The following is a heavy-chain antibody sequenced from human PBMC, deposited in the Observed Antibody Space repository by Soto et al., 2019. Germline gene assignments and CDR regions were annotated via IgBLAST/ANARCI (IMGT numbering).Heavy chain of an antibody. J-gene: IGHJ4*02. CDR3: TRSAISPYGGLIGPFDY. V-gene: IGHV1-3*05. CDR2: INPANGNT. Sequence: QVQLAQSGAEERKPGASVKVSCEATGYTFTAYAMHWVRQAPGQRLEWMGWINPANGNTKYSQKFQGRLPITSDTSANTVYMELNSLTSEDTAMYDCTRSAISPYGGLIGPFDYWGQGNLVTVSS. D-gene: IGHD3-16*02. CDR1: GYTFTAYA.